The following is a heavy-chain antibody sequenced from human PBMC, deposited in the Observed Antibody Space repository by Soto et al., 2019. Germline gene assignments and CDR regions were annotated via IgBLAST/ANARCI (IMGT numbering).Heavy chain of an antibody. Sequence: QVQLQESGPGLVKPSGTLSLTCAVSGGSISSSNWWSWVRQPPGKGLEWIGEIYQSGSTNYNPSLKSRVTNSVDKCKNQVSLKLSSVCVAETAVYYCARAAMGGSSWPFDYWGQGTLVTVSS. J-gene: IGHJ4*02. CDR1: GGSISSSNW. CDR3: ARAAMGGSSWPFDY. CDR2: IYQSGST. V-gene: IGHV4-4*02. D-gene: IGHD6-13*01.